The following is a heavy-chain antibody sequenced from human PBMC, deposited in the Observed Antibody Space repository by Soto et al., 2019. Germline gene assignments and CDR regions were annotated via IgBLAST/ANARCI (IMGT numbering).Heavy chain of an antibody. CDR2: ISSSGSTI. V-gene: IGHV3-11*01. CDR1: GFTFSDYY. J-gene: IGHJ3*02. D-gene: IGHD3-3*01. Sequence: LRLSCAASGFTFSDYYMSWIRQAPGKGLEWVSYISSSGSTIYYADSVKGRFTISRDNAKNSLYLQMNSLRAEDTAVYYCAGTDTLRFLGLADAFDIWGQGTMVTVSS. CDR3: AGTDTLRFLGLADAFDI.